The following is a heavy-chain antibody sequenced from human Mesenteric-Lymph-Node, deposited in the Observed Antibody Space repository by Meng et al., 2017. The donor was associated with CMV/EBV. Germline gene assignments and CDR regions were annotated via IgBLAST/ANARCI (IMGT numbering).Heavy chain of an antibody. CDR3: AKDLDFGVITGGMDV. V-gene: IGHV3-30*02. J-gene: IGHJ6*02. Sequence: GGSLRLSCAASGFSFSNYGMHWVRQAPDKGLEWVAFIRFDGTNQYHADSVKGRFTLSRDNSKNTLYLQMNSLRAEDTAVYYCAKDLDFGVITGGMDVWGQGTTVTVSS. CDR1: GFSFSNYG. D-gene: IGHD1-14*01. CDR2: IRFDGTNQ.